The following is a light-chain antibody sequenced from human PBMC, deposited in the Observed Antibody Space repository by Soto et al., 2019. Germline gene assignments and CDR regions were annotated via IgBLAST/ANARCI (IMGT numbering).Light chain of an antibody. J-gene: IGKJ4*01. CDR2: GAS. CDR3: QQYGSLLT. Sequence: EIVLTQSPGTLSLSPGERATLSCRASQSVSSSYLAWYQQKPGQAPRLLIYGASSRATGIPDRFSGSGSGTDFTLTISRLEHEGFAVYYCQQYGSLLTFGGGTKVEIK. CDR1: QSVSSSY. V-gene: IGKV3-20*01.